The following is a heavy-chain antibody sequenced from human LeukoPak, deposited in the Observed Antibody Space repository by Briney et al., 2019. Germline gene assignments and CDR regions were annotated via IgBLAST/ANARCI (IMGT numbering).Heavy chain of an antibody. CDR2: IKQDGSEK. Sequence: GGSLRLSCAASGFTFSSYWMSWVRQAPGKGLEWVANIKQDGSEKYYVDSVKGRFTISRDNAKNSLYPQMNSLRAEDTAVYYCARDSTHLWFGELFGGLDPWGQGTLVTVFS. CDR1: GFTFSSYW. D-gene: IGHD3-10*01. V-gene: IGHV3-7*01. J-gene: IGHJ5*02. CDR3: ARDSTHLWFGELFGGLDP.